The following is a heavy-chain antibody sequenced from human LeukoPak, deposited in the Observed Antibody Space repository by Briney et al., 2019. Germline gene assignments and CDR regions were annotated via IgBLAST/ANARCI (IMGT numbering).Heavy chain of an antibody. V-gene: IGHV1-2*02. CDR1: GYTFTGYY. Sequence: GASVKVSCKASGYTFTGYYMNWVRQAPGQGLEWMGWINPNSGGTNYAQKFQGRVTMTRDTSISTAYMELSRLRSDDTAVYYCAREVGYGKPNWFDPWGQGTLVTVSS. CDR2: INPNSGGT. CDR3: AREVGYGKPNWFDP. J-gene: IGHJ5*02. D-gene: IGHD5-12*01.